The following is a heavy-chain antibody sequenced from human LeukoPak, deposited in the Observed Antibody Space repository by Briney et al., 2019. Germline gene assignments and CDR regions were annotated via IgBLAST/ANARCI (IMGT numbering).Heavy chain of an antibody. Sequence: GSLRRSCAASGFTFSSYSMNWVRQPPGKGLEWIGSIYYSGSTYYNPSLKSRVTISVDTSKNQFSLKLSSVTAADTAVYYCARISGSYSVDYWGQGTLVTVSS. CDR2: IYYSGST. CDR3: ARISGSYSVDY. J-gene: IGHJ4*02. D-gene: IGHD1-26*01. V-gene: IGHV4-39*01. CDR1: GFTFSSYSMN.